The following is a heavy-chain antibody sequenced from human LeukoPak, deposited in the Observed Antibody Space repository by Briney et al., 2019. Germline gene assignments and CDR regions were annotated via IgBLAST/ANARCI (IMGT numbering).Heavy chain of an antibody. D-gene: IGHD2-21*02. CDR1: GGSISSSSYY. V-gene: IGHV4-39*01. CDR2: IYYSGNT. Sequence: SETLSLTCTVSGGSISSSSYYWGWIRQPPGKGLEWIGSIYYSGNTYYNPSLKSRVTISVDTSKNLFSLKLSSVTAADTAVYYCARALLCGGDCYPPYYFDYWGQGTLVTVSS. J-gene: IGHJ4*02. CDR3: ARALLCGGDCYPPYYFDY.